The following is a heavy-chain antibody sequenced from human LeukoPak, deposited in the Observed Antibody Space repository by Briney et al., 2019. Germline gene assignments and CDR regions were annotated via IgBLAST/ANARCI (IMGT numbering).Heavy chain of an antibody. V-gene: IGHV3-30*04. D-gene: IGHD4-17*01. CDR3: ARDLWDTVTTVRRYGMDV. CDR1: GFTFSSYA. CDR2: ISYDGSNK. J-gene: IGHJ6*02. Sequence: GGSLRLSCAASGFTFSSYAMPWVRQAPGKGLEWVAVISYDGSNKYYADSVKGRFTISRDNSKNTLYLQMNSLRAEDTAVYYCARDLWDTVTTVRRYGMDVWGQGTTVTVSS.